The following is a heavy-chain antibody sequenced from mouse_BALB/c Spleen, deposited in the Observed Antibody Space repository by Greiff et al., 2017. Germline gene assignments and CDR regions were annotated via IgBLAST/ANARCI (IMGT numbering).Heavy chain of an antibody. V-gene: IGHV1-20*02. D-gene: IGHD1-3*01. Sequence: VQLKESGPELVKPGASVKISCKASGYSFTGYFMNWVMQSHGKSLEWIGRINPYNGDTFYNQKFKGKATLTVDKSSSTAHMELRSLASEDSAVYYCARKWVYGYYAMDYWGQGTSVTVSS. CDR1: GYSFTGYF. CDR3: ARKWVYGYYAMDY. CDR2: INPYNGDT. J-gene: IGHJ4*01.